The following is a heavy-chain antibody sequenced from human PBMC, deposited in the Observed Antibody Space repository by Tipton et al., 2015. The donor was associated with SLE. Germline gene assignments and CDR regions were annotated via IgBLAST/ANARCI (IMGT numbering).Heavy chain of an antibody. D-gene: IGHD6-13*01. CDR2: IKQDGSEQ. CDR3: ARDGAGASSPDKYDY. J-gene: IGHJ4*02. CDR1: GFTFNSYG. V-gene: IGHV3-7*03. Sequence: SLRLSCAASGFTFNSYGMHWVRQAPGKGLEWVANIKQDGSEQYYVDSVKGRFTISRDNAKNSLYVQMNRLRAEDTAVYYCARDGAGASSPDKYDYWGQGTLVTVSS.